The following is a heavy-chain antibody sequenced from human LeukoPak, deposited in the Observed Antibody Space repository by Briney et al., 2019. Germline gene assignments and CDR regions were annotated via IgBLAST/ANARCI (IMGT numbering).Heavy chain of an antibody. CDR1: GFTFNNYA. CDR3: AKGFCSGSCHGGYFDY. Sequence: GGSLRLSCAASGFTFNNYAMSWVRQAPGKGLEWVSAISASGTNTYYADSVKGRFTISRDNSKNTLYLQVNSLRVDDTTVYYCAKGFCSGSCHGGYFDYWGQGTLVTVSS. CDR2: ISASGTNT. D-gene: IGHD2-15*01. J-gene: IGHJ4*02. V-gene: IGHV3-23*01.